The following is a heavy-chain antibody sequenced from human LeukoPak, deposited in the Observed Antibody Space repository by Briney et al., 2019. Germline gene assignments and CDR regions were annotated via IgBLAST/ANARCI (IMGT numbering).Heavy chain of an antibody. CDR2: MNPNSGNP. Sequence: ASVKVSCKASGYIFSDFDINWVRQATGQGLEWVAWMNPNSGNPAYAQEFQGRATVSGNISISTAYLELRSLKSEDTAVYYCARDRITMVRGVIGYYYMDVWGKGTTVTVSS. CDR3: ARDRITMVRGVIGYYYMDV. J-gene: IGHJ6*03. V-gene: IGHV1-8*03. CDR1: GYIFSDFD. D-gene: IGHD3-10*01.